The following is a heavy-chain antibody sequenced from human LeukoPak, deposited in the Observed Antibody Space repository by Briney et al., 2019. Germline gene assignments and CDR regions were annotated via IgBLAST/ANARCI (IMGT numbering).Heavy chain of an antibody. Sequence: GGSLRLSCAASGFTLDDYAMHWVRQAPGKGLGWVSGTSWNSGSIGYADSVKGRFTISRDNAKNSLYLQMNSLRAEDMALYYCAKDGVRGAIGYFQHWGQGTLVTVSS. J-gene: IGHJ1*01. V-gene: IGHV3-9*03. D-gene: IGHD3-10*01. CDR3: AKDGVRGAIGYFQH. CDR2: TSWNSGSI. CDR1: GFTLDDYA.